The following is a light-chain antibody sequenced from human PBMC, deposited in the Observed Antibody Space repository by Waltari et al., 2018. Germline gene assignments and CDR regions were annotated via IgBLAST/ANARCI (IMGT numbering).Light chain of an antibody. CDR1: QSVSSSY. CDR3: QQYGSSPFT. J-gene: IGKJ3*01. CDR2: DAS. V-gene: IGKV3D-20*01. Sequence: EIVLTQSPATLSLSPGERATLLRGAGQSVSSSYLAWYQQKPGLAPRLLIYDASSRATGIPDRFSGSGSGTDFTLTISRLEPEDFAVYYCQQYGSSPFTFGPGTKVDIK.